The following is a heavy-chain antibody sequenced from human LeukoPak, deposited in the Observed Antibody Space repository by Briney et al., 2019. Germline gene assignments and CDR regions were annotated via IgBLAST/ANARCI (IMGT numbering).Heavy chain of an antibody. Sequence: GGSLRLSCAASGFTVSSNYMSWVRQAPGKGLGWVSVIYRGGSIYYTDSVTGHFTITRDNSKNTLYLQMNSLRDEDTAVYYCAKGYIDILGYAPRSYIDIWGQGSLVTVSS. D-gene: IGHD2-21*01. J-gene: IGHJ4*02. CDR1: GFTVSSNY. CDR3: AKGYIDILGYAPRSYIDI. CDR2: IYRGGSI. V-gene: IGHV3-53*01.